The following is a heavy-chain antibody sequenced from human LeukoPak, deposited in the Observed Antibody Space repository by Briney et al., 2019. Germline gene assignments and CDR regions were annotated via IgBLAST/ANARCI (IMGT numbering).Heavy chain of an antibody. CDR1: GDSSANNGFY. Sequence: KPSETLSLTCTVSGDSSANNGFYWGWIRQPPGKGLEWIGNIYYSGSTYYNPSLKSRVTTSVDTSKNQFSLKLSSVTAADTAVYYCARGTRGSDSSFDFWGQGTLVTVSS. D-gene: IGHD1-1*01. J-gene: IGHJ4*02. V-gene: IGHV4-39*07. CDR2: IYYSGST. CDR3: ARGTRGSDSSFDF.